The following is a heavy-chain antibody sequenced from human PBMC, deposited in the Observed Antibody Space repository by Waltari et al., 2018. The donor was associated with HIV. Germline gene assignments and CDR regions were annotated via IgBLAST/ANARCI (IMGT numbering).Heavy chain of an antibody. V-gene: IGHV4-34*01. CDR2: INHSGST. Sequence: QVQLQQWGAGLLKPSETLSLTCAVHGGSFRGYYWSWIRQPPGKGLEWIGEINHSGSTNYNPSLKSRVTISVDTSKNQFSLKLSSVTAADTAVYYCARGPRVRGVIGAFDIWGQGTMVTVSS. CDR3: ARGPRVRGVIGAFDI. D-gene: IGHD3-10*01. CDR1: GGSFRGYY. J-gene: IGHJ3*02.